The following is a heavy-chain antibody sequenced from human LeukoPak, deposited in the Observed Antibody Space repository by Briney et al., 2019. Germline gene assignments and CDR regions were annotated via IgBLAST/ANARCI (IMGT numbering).Heavy chain of an antibody. Sequence: PSETLSLTCTVSGGSISNNNYYWNWIRQPAGKGLEWIGRIYSSGSTNYNPSLKSRVIISVDTSKNQFSLKLSSVTAADTAVYYCARGTKGVTGAPSDSWGQGTLVTVSS. CDR2: IYSSGST. D-gene: IGHD1-20*01. V-gene: IGHV4-61*02. J-gene: IGHJ4*02. CDR3: ARGTKGVTGAPSDS. CDR1: GGSISNNNYY.